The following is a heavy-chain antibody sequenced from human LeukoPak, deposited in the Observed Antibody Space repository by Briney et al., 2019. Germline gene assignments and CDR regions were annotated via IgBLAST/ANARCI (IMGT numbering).Heavy chain of an antibody. CDR3: ARWDDSTAYDY. Sequence: SVKASCKASGGTFSSYTISWVRQAPGQGLEWMGRIIPILGIANYAQKFQGRVTITADKSTSTAYIELSSLRSEDTAVYYCARWDDSTAYDYWGQGTLVTVSS. J-gene: IGHJ4*02. V-gene: IGHV1-69*02. CDR2: IIPILGIA. D-gene: IGHD3-22*01. CDR1: GGTFSSYT.